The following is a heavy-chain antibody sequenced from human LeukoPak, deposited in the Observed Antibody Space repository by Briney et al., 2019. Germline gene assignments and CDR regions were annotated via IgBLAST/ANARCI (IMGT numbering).Heavy chain of an antibody. Sequence: PGGSLRLSCAASGFAFSKYWMSWVRQAPGKGLEWVANIKQDGSDKYYADSVKGRFAISRDNANETLFLQMNSLRDEDPAVYYCVSGHPSMGQGLSSIDPWGQGTLVTVSS. V-gene: IGHV3-7*05. CDR1: GFAFSKYW. CDR2: IKQDGSDK. J-gene: IGHJ5*02. CDR3: VSGHPSMGQGLSSIDP. D-gene: IGHD3-10*01.